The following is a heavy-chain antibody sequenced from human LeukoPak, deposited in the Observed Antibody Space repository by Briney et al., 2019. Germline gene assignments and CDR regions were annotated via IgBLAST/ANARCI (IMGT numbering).Heavy chain of an antibody. J-gene: IGHJ6*03. D-gene: IGHD5-12*01. CDR2: ISGSDAGT. CDR1: GFPFNNYA. V-gene: IGHV3-23*01. Sequence: GGSLRLSCAASGFPFNNYAMSRGRPAPGKGLGWVSAISGSDAGTYYADSVKGRFTISRDNSKNTLYLQMNRLRAEDTAVYYCAKDTVKVAMIRRVPHYMDVWGKGTTVTIS. CDR3: AKDTVKVAMIRRVPHYMDV.